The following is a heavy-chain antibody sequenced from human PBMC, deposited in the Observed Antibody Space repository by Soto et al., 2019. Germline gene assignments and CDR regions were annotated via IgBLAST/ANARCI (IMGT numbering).Heavy chain of an antibody. CDR1: GGSISSGCYS. D-gene: IGHD2-15*01. V-gene: IGHV4-39*01. J-gene: IGHJ2*01. CDR2: IFYSGST. CDR3: ARHGGRYCSGGTCYIYWHFDL. Sequence: SETLSLTCAVSGGSISSGCYSWSWIRQPPGKGLEWIGSIFYSGSTYYNPSLKSRVTISVDTSKNQFSLKLSSVTAADTAVYYCARHGGRYCSGGTCYIYWHFDLWGRGTLVTVSS.